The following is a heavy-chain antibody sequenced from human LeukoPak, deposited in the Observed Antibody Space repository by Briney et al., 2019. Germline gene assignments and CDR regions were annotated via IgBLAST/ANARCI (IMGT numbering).Heavy chain of an antibody. CDR3: ARFTGGDSSGYYED. V-gene: IGHV3-33*01. J-gene: IGHJ4*02. CDR1: GFTFSRHG. Sequence: GRSLRLSCAASGFTFSRHGMHWVRLAPGKGLEWVAFTAYDGRIANYADSVKGRFTISRDNSKNTVYLQMNSLRAEDTAVYCCARFTGGDSSGYYEDWGQGTLVTVSS. CDR2: TAYDGRIA. D-gene: IGHD3-22*01.